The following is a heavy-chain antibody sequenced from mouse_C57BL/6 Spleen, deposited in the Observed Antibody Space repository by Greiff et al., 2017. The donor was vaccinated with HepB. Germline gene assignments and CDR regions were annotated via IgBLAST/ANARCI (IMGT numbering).Heavy chain of an antibody. J-gene: IGHJ4*01. CDR3: APAYYSNLYAMDY. D-gene: IGHD2-5*01. CDR1: GYTFTDYY. V-gene: IGHV1-76*01. Sequence: VKLMESGAELVRPGASVKLSCKASGYTFTDYYINWVKQRPGQGLEWIARIYPGSGNTYYNEKFKGKATLTASPPSPTAYMQLSSLTSEDSAVYFCAPAYYSNLYAMDYWGQGTSVTVSS. CDR2: IYPGSGNT.